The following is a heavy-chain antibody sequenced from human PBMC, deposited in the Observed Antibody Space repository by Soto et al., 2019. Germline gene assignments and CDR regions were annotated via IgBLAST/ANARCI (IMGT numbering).Heavy chain of an antibody. CDR1: GGSISSYY. CDR2: IYYSGST. V-gene: IGHV4-59*01. Sequence: QVQLQESGPGLVKPSETLSLTCTVSGGSISSYYWSWIRQPPGKGLEWIGYIYYSGSTNYNPSLKSRVTISVDTSKNQFSLKLSSVTVADTAVYYCARMTAIPKIDYWGQGTLVTVSS. D-gene: IGHD5-18*01. J-gene: IGHJ4*02. CDR3: ARMTAIPKIDY.